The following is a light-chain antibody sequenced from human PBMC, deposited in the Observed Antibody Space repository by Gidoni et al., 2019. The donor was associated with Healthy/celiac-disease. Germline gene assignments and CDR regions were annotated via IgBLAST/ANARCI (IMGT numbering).Light chain of an antibody. V-gene: IGKV3-20*01. CDR3: QQYGSSPYT. J-gene: IGKJ2*01. Sequence: IVLTQSPGTLSLSPGERATLSCRASQSVSSSYLAWYQQKPGQAPRLLIYGASSRATGIPDRFSGSWSGTDFTLTISRLEPEDFAVYYCQQYGSSPYTFGQXTKLEIK. CDR1: QSVSSSY. CDR2: GAS.